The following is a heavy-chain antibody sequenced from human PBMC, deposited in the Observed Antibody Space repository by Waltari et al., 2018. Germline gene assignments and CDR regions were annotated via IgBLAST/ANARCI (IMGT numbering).Heavy chain of an antibody. CDR1: GDSMSSTDW. CDR2: IQRSGRT. D-gene: IGHD2-15*01. Sequence: QMQLQESGPGLVKPSGTLSVTCPVSGDSMSSTDWWSWVRQSPEKGLEWIGQIQRSGRTHYNPSLERRVTISIDTSNNQFSLKVTSTTAADTAVYYCARDRGRGIYLDSWGRGTLVTVSP. V-gene: IGHV4-4*02. CDR3: ARDRGRGIYLDS. J-gene: IGHJ4*02.